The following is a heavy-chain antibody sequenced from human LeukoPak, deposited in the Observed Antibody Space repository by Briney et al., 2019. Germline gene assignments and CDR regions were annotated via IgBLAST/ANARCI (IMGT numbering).Heavy chain of an antibody. CDR3: SKEPSDLPFDP. Sequence: PGXXXRLSCAASGFTFDDYAMHWVGQAPGKGLEWVSRISGDGGRTYYADSVKGRFNICRDNSKNYLYRQMNSLRTEDTALYYCSKEPSDLPFDPWGQGTLVTVSA. J-gene: IGHJ5*02. CDR1: GFTFDDYA. V-gene: IGHV3-43*02. CDR2: ISGDGGRT.